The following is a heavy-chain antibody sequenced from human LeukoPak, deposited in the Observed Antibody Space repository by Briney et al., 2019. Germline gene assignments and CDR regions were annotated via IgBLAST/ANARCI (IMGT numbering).Heavy chain of an antibody. Sequence: SETLSLTCTVSGSSISSGYYWGWIRQPPGKGLEWIGSIYHSGSTYYNPSLKSRVTISVDTSKNQISLNLSSVTAADTAVYYCARYSSGWSRPDYWGQGTPVTVSS. J-gene: IGHJ4*02. CDR1: GSSISSGYY. CDR2: IYHSGST. CDR3: ARYSSGWSRPDY. D-gene: IGHD6-19*01. V-gene: IGHV4-38-2*02.